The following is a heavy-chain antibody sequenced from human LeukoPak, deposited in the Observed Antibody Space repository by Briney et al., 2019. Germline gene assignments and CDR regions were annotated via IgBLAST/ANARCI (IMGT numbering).Heavy chain of an antibody. CDR3: ARGPIVGYFDY. Sequence: GGSLRLSCAASGFTFSSYAMHWVRQAPGKGLEWVAVISYDGSNKYYADSVKGRFTISRDNSKNTLYLQMNSLRAEDTAVYYCARGPIVGYFDYWGQGTLVTVSS. J-gene: IGHJ4*02. CDR2: ISYDGSNK. V-gene: IGHV3-30*04. D-gene: IGHD3-16*02. CDR1: GFTFSSYA.